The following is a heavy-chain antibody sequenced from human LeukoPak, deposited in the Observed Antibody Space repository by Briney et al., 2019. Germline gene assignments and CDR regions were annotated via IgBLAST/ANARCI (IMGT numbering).Heavy chain of an antibody. J-gene: IGHJ3*02. D-gene: IGHD6-13*01. CDR3: AREVLYSSAFDI. Sequence: SETLSLTCTVSGGSISSYYWSWIRQPPGKGLEWIGYIYYSGSTNYNPSLKSRVTISVDTSKNQFSLKLNSVTAADTAVYYCAREVLYSSAFDIWGQGTMVTVSS. CDR2: IYYSGST. CDR1: GGSISSYY. V-gene: IGHV4-59*01.